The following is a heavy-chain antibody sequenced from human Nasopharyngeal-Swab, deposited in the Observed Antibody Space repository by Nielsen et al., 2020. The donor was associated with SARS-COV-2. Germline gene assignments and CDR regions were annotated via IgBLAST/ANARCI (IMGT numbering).Heavy chain of an antibody. Sequence: WIRQPPGKGLEWVALISYDGNENYYADSLKGRFAISRDNAKNALCLQVNSLRSEDTAVYYCAFGAFYFDHWGQGTLVTVSS. CDR3: AFGAFYFDH. CDR2: ISYDGNEN. D-gene: IGHD3-3*01. V-gene: IGHV3-30*03. J-gene: IGHJ4*02.